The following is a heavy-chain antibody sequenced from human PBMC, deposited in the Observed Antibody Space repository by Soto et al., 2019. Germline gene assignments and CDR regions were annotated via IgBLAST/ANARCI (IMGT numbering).Heavy chain of an antibody. CDR1: GFTFSTYG. D-gene: IGHD3-10*01. J-gene: IGHJ6*02. V-gene: IGHV3-30*18. CDR3: AKDEVRTPSLYAMDV. CDR2: ISYDGSNR. Sequence: QVQLMESGGGVVQPGRSLRLSCAASGFTFSTYGMHWVRQAPGKGLEWVALISYDGSNRNSADSVKGRFTISRDNSKNPVYLQMNSLRIEDTAVYYCAKDEVRTPSLYAMDVGGQGTTVTVSS.